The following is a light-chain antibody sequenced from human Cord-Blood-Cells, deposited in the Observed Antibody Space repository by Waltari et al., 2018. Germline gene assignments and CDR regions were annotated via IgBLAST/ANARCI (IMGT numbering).Light chain of an antibody. J-gene: IGKJ2*01. CDR3: MQGTHWPRT. CDR2: KVS. V-gene: IGKV2-30*02. Sequence: DVVMTQSPLSLPVTLGQPASISCRSSQSLVHSDGNTYLNWFQQRPGQSPRRLIYKVSNRDSGVPDRLSGSGSGTDFTLKISRVEAEDVGVYYCMQGTHWPRTFGQGTKLEIK. CDR1: QSLVHSDGNTY.